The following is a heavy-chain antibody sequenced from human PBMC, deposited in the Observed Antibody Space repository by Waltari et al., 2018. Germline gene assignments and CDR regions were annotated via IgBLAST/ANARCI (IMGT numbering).Heavy chain of an antibody. D-gene: IGHD2-21*01. CDR1: GGSFSGYY. Sequence: QVQLQQWGAGLLKPSETLSLTCAVYGGSFSGYYWSWIRQPPGKGLEWIGEINHSGSTNYNPSLKSRVTISVDTSKNQFSLKLSSVTAADTAVYYCARGPHGLLPLDVWGKGTTVTVSS. J-gene: IGHJ6*04. CDR3: ARGPHGLLPLDV. CDR2: INHSGST. V-gene: IGHV4-34*01.